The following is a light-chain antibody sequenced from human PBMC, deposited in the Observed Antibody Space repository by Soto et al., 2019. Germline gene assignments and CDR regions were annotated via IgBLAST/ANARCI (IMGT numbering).Light chain of an antibody. J-gene: IGLJ1*01. CDR1: SSDVGGYNY. Sequence: QSVLTQPASVSGSPGQSITISCTGTSSDVGGYNYVSWYQQHPGKAPKLMIYEVTNRPSGVSNRFSGSKSGNTASLTISGLQDEDEADYYCSSYTRSTTLYVLGTWTKLTVL. CDR2: EVT. CDR3: SSYTRSTTLYV. V-gene: IGLV2-14*01.